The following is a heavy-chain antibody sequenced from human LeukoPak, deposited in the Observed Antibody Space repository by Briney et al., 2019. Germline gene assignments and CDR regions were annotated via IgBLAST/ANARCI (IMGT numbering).Heavy chain of an antibody. CDR2: ISAYNGHT. D-gene: IGHD3-22*01. V-gene: IGHV1-18*01. Sequence: ASVKVSCKASGHIFTNHGITWVRQAPGQGLEWMGWISAYNGHTNYAQNLQGRVTITTDESTSTAYMELSSLRSEDTAVYYCARDRGSSGYYRFDYWGQGTLVTVSS. CDR1: GHIFTNHG. J-gene: IGHJ4*02. CDR3: ARDRGSSGYYRFDY.